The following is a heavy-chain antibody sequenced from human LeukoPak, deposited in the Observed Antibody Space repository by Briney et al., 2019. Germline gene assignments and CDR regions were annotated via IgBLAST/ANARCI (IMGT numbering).Heavy chain of an antibody. Sequence: GGSLRLSCAASGFTFGSYGMHWVRQAPGKGLEWVAVIWYDGSNKYYADSVKGRFTISRDNSKNTLYLQMNSLRAEDTAVYYCARVAIRYSSGWYWFDPWGQGTLVTVSS. J-gene: IGHJ5*02. V-gene: IGHV3-33*01. CDR2: IWYDGSNK. CDR3: ARVAIRYSSGWYWFDP. CDR1: GFTFGSYG. D-gene: IGHD6-19*01.